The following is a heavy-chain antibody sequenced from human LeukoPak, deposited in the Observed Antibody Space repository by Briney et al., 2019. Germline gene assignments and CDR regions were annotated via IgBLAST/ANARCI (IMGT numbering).Heavy chain of an antibody. J-gene: IGHJ3*02. CDR2: IYTSGST. Sequence: SETLPLTCTVSGGSISSYYWSWIRQPAGKGLEWIGRIYTSGSTNYNPSLKSRVTISVDTSKNQFSLKLSSVTAADTAVYYCARGRIVGAATAFDIWGQGTMVTVSS. CDR3: ARGRIVGAATAFDI. CDR1: GGSISSYY. D-gene: IGHD1-26*01. V-gene: IGHV4-4*07.